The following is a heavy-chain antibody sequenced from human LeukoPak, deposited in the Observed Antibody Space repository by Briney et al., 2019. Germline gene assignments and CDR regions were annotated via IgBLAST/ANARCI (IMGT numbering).Heavy chain of an antibody. CDR2: INHSGST. CDR3: ARGPYQTAMDY. V-gene: IGHV4-34*01. Sequence: SETLSITCAVYGGSFSGYYWSWIRQPPGKGLEWIGEINHSGSTNYNPSLKSRVTISVDTSKNQFSLKLSSVTAADTAVYYCARGPYQTAMDYWGQGTLVTVSS. J-gene: IGHJ4*02. D-gene: IGHD5-18*01. CDR1: GGSFSGYY.